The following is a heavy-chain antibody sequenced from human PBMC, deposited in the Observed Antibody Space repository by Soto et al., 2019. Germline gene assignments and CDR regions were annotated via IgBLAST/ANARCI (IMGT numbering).Heavy chain of an antibody. CDR1: GVSINNNNW. CDR2: IYPDGSS. CDR3: ARGHSSKWYYFDY. D-gene: IGHD6-13*01. J-gene: IGHJ4*02. V-gene: IGHV4-4*02. Sequence: PSETLSLTCAVSGVSINNNNWWNWVRQTPGKGLEWIGEIYPDGSSHYAPSLRSRVTMSVDRSKNQFFLRLSSVTAADTAVYYCARGHSSKWYYFDYWGQGILVTVS.